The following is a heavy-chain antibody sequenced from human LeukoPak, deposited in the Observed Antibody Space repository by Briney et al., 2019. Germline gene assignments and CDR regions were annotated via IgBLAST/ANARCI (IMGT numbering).Heavy chain of an antibody. Sequence: PSETLSLTCTVSGGSISSYYWSWSRQPAGKGLEWIGRIYTSGSTNYNPSLKSRVTMSVDTSKNQFSLKLSSVTAADTAVYYCARDPNFWSGYHRDYFDYWGQGTLVTVSS. V-gene: IGHV4-4*07. J-gene: IGHJ4*02. CDR1: GGSISSYY. CDR2: IYTSGST. CDR3: ARDPNFWSGYHRDYFDY. D-gene: IGHD3-3*01.